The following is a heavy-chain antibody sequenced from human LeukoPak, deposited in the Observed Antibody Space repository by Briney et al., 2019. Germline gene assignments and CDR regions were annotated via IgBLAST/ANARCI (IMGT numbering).Heavy chain of an antibody. CDR2: INSDGSST. V-gene: IGHV3-74*01. D-gene: IGHD3-10*01. J-gene: IGHJ4*02. CDR1: GFTFSSYR. CDR3: ARAARYYYGSGLHFDY. Sequence: GGSLRLSCAASGFTFSSYRMHWVRQAPGKGLVWVSRINSDGSSTSYADSVKGRFTISRDNAKNTLYLQMNSLRAEDTAVYYCARAARYYYGSGLHFDYWGQGTLVTVSS.